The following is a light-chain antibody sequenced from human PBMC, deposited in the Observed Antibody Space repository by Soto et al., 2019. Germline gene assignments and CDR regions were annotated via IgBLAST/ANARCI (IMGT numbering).Light chain of an antibody. CDR1: SSNIGADYD. V-gene: IGLV1-40*01. CDR2: SNI. Sequence: QSVLTQPPSVSGAPGQRVTFSCTGSSSNIGADYDVHWYQQLPGTAPKLLIYSNINRPSGVPDRFSGSKSGASAALAITGLQDEDEADYYCQSYDSSLGFVFGTGTKGTVL. J-gene: IGLJ1*01. CDR3: QSYDSSLGFV.